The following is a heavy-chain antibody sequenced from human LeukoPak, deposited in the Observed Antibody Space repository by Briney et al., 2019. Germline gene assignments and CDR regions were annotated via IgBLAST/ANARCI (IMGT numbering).Heavy chain of an antibody. D-gene: IGHD6-19*01. Sequence: GGSLRLSCAASGFTFSNYNMFWARQAPGKGLEWVSYITSSSNTVHYADSAKGRFTLSRDNAKSSLYLQMNSLRAEDTAIYYCARLLSGWYLADYWGQGTLVTVSS. CDR3: ARLLSGWYLADY. CDR2: ITSSSNTV. J-gene: IGHJ4*02. V-gene: IGHV3-48*01. CDR1: GFTFSNYN.